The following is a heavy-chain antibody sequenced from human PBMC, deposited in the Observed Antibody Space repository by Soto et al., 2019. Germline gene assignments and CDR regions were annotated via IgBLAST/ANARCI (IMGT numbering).Heavy chain of an antibody. J-gene: IGHJ4*02. V-gene: IGHV3-7*01. D-gene: IGHD3-16*01. Sequence: GGSLRLSCAASGLAFSTHWMTWVRQAPGKGLEWVANINQDGTEKYYVDSVKGRFTISIDNAKNSLYLQMNSLTAEDTALYYCATSPNNVHYYVGVFDFCGQGALVTVYS. CDR1: GLAFSTHW. CDR3: ATSPNNVHYYVGVFDF. CDR2: INQDGTEK.